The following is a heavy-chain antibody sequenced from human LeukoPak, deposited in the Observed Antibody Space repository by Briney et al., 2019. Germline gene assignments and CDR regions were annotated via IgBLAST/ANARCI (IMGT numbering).Heavy chain of an antibody. J-gene: IGHJ4*02. V-gene: IGHV3-23*01. CDR2: ISGSAGMT. CDR3: VKEGGEVATGYLDN. CDR1: GFTFSSFA. D-gene: IGHD3-16*01. Sequence: PGGSLRLSCAASGFTFSSFAMSWVRQAPGKGLEWVSAISGSAGMTFYADSVKGRFTISRDNSKNTLYLQMKSLRVEDTAIYYCVKEGGEVATGYLDNWGQGTLVTVSS.